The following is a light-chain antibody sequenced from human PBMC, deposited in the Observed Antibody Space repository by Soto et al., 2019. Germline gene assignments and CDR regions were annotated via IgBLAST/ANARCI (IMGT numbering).Light chain of an antibody. CDR1: QSVSSSY. V-gene: IGKV3-20*01. J-gene: IGKJ2*01. CDR2: GAS. Sequence: EIVLTQSPGTLSLSPGERATLSCRASQSVSSSYLAWYQQTPGQAPRLHIYGASSRATGIPDRFSGSGSGKDFTLTISKLQPEDFAVYYCQQYGSSPYTLGQRTKLEIK. CDR3: QQYGSSPYT.